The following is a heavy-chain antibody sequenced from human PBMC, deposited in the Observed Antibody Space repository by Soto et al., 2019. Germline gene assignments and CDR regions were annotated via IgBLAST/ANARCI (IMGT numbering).Heavy chain of an antibody. CDR1: GFSFTNYH. Sequence: QVQLVQSGAEVKKPGASVRISCKTSGFSFTNYHMHWVRQAPGQGLQWMGKINPSGDTTDYAWEFKGRLSVTRDPSTSTAYMELSGLRSEDTAVYYCARTYSGGSSPDSWGAGTLVTVSS. CDR2: INPSGDTT. D-gene: IGHD1-26*01. CDR3: ARTYSGGSSPDS. J-gene: IGHJ4*02. V-gene: IGHV1-46*01.